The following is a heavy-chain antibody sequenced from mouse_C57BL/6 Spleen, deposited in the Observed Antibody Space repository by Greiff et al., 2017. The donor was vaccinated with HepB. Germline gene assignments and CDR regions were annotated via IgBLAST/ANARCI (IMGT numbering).Heavy chain of an antibody. Sequence: QVQLQQPGAELVKPGASVKMSCKASGYTFTSYWITWVKQRPGQGLEWIGDIYPGSGSTNYNEKFKSKATLTVDTSSSTAYMQLSSLTSEDSAVYYCARGRIWDGYYGYFDVWGTGTTVTVSS. CDR2: IYPGSGST. D-gene: IGHD2-3*01. CDR3: ARGRIWDGYYGYFDV. CDR1: GYTFTSYW. V-gene: IGHV1-55*01. J-gene: IGHJ1*03.